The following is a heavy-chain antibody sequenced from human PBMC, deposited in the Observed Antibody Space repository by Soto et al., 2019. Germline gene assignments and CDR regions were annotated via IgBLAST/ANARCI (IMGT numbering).Heavy chain of an antibody. CDR2: INHSGST. Sequence: SETLSLTCAVSGGSFSFYYWSWIRQPPGKELEWIGEINHSGSTNYNSSLKSRVTISVDTSKNQFSLKLSSVTAADTAVYYCATRFYDSSGYYLFCFDSWGQGTLVTVSS. CDR1: GGSFSFYY. CDR3: ATRFYDSSGYYLFCFDS. V-gene: IGHV4-34*01. J-gene: IGHJ4*02. D-gene: IGHD3-22*01.